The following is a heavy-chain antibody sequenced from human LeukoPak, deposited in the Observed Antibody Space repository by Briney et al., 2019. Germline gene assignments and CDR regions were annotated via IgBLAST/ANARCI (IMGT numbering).Heavy chain of an antibody. CDR1: GYTFTSYD. J-gene: IGHJ6*02. CDR2: MNPNSGNT. V-gene: IGHV1-8*01. CDR3: ARERGGDYSQGYYYYYYGMDV. D-gene: IGHD4-4*01. Sequence: ASVKVSCKASGYTFTSYDINWVRQATGQGLEWRGWMNPNSGNTGYAQKFQGRVTMTRNTSISTAYMELSSLRSEDTAVYYCARERGGDYSQGYYYYYYGMDVWGQGTTVTVSS.